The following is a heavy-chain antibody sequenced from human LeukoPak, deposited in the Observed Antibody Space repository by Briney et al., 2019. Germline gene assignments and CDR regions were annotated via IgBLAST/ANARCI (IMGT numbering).Heavy chain of an antibody. V-gene: IGHV3-23*01. CDR3: AKEGDAIVGAKRHYFDY. J-gene: IGHJ4*02. CDR1: GFTFSNYA. CDR2: ISGSSVNT. Sequence: PGGSLRLSCAASGFTFSNYAMTWVRQAPGKGLEWVSTISGSSVNTYYADSVKGRFTISRDNSKNTLYLQMNSLRAEDTAVYYCAKEGDAIVGAKRHYFDYWGQGTLVTVSS. D-gene: IGHD1-26*01.